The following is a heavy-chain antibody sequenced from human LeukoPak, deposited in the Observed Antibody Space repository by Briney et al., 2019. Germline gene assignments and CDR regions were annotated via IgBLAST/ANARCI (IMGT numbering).Heavy chain of an antibody. CDR1: GYTFTGYC. J-gene: IGHJ6*02. CDR2: INPNSGGT. D-gene: IGHD3-10*01. Sequence: ASVKVSCKAFGYTFTGYCMHWVRQAPGQGLEWMGRINPNSGGTNYAQKFQGRVTMTRDTSISTVYMELSRLRSDDTAVYYCAAWAYVSGNGMDVWGQGTTVTVSS. CDR3: AAWAYVSGNGMDV. V-gene: IGHV1-2*06.